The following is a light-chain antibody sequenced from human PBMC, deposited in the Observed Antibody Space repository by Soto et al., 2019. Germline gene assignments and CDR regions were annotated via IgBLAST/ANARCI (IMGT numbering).Light chain of an antibody. CDR1: QNINNW. J-gene: IGKJ1*01. CDR2: YAS. V-gene: IGKV1-5*01. Sequence: DIQMTQSPSTLSASIGDRVTITCRASQNINNWIAWYQQKPGKAPKFLIYYASTLESGVPSRFSGSGFGTEFSLTISSLQPDDFGSYYCQHMRTFGQGTKV. CDR3: QHMRT.